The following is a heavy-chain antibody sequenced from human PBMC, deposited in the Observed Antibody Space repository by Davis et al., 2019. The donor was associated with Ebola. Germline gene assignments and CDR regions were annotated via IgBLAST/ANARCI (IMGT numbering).Heavy chain of an antibody. CDR2: ISSSAT. Sequence: PGGSLRLSCAASGFTFSDYSMNWVRQAPGKGLEWVSYISSSATWYADSVKGRFTISRDSDKDSLYLQMNSLRDEDTAVYYCARDHRWAFDYWGQGTLVTVSS. CDR3: ARDHRWAFDY. D-gene: IGHD5-24*01. CDR1: GFTFSDYS. V-gene: IGHV3-48*02. J-gene: IGHJ4*02.